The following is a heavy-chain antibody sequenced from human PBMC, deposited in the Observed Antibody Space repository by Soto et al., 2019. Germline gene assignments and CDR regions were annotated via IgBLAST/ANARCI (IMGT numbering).Heavy chain of an antibody. Sequence: QVQLVESGGGVVQPGRSLRLSCAASGFTFRAYAMHWVRQAPGKGLEWVALISDDGGNESYADSVKGRFTISRDNSENTLYLQMNNLRPEDSAVYYCARDPVDCGGGSCYSVWRFDYWGQGTLVTVSS. J-gene: IGHJ4*02. CDR2: ISDDGGNE. CDR3: ARDPVDCGGGSCYSVWRFDY. V-gene: IGHV3-30-3*01. CDR1: GFTFRAYA. D-gene: IGHD2-15*01.